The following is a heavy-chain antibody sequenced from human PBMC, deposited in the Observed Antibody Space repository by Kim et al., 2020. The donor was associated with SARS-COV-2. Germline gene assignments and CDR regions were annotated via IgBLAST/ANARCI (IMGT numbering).Heavy chain of an antibody. J-gene: IGHJ6*02. CDR3: ARTISGSYLRSYYYYYYGMDV. Sequence: GGSLRLSCAASGFTFSSYSMNWVRQAPGKGLEWVSSISSSSSYIYYADSVKGRFTISRDNAKNSLYLQMNSLRAEDTAVYYCARTISGSYLRSYYYYYYGMDVWGQGTTVTVSS. V-gene: IGHV3-21*01. CDR2: ISSSSSYI. CDR1: GFTFSSYS. D-gene: IGHD1-26*01.